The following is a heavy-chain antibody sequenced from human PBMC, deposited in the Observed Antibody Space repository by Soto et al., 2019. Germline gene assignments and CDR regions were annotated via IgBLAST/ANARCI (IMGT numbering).Heavy chain of an antibody. Sequence: ASVKVSCKASGYSFINYGISWVRQAPGQGLEWMGWVSTYNGNTNYAQKFQGRVTMTTDTSTRTAYMELRSLRSDDTAVYYCARFPASAYSRGWPYYFDYWGQGTLVTVSS. CDR2: VSTYNGNT. J-gene: IGHJ4*02. D-gene: IGHD6-19*01. V-gene: IGHV1-18*01. CDR1: GYSFINYG. CDR3: ARFPASAYSRGWPYYFDY.